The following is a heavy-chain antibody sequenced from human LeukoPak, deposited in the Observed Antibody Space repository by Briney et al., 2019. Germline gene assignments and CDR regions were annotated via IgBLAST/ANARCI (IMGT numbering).Heavy chain of an antibody. D-gene: IGHD3-3*01. V-gene: IGHV3-30-3*01. CDR3: AREMYYDFWSGYYRSWFDP. J-gene: IGHJ5*02. Sequence: GGSLRLSCAASGFTFSSYAMHWVRQAPGKGPEWVAVISYDGSNKYYADSVKGRFTISRDNSKNTLYLQMNSLRAEDTAVYYCAREMYYDFWSGYYRSWFDPWGQGTLVTVSS. CDR1: GFTFSSYA. CDR2: ISYDGSNK.